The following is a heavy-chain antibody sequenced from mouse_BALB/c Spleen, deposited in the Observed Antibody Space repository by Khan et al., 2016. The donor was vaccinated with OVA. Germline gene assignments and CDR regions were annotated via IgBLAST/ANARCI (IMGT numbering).Heavy chain of an antibody. CDR1: GYSITSDYA. CDR3: AIVYGGDFDY. Sequence: EVQLQESGPGLVKPSQSLSLTCTVTGYSITSDYAWNWIRQFPGNKLEWRGFISYSGNTNYNPSLKSRISITRDTSKKQFFLQLNSVTTEDTTTSYCAIVYGGDFDYWGQGTTLTVSS. J-gene: IGHJ2*01. V-gene: IGHV3-2*02. D-gene: IGHD1-1*02. CDR2: ISYSGNT.